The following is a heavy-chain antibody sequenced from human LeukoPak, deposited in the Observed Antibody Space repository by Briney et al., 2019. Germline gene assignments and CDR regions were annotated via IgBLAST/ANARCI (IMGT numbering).Heavy chain of an antibody. Sequence: SGGSLRLSCEASGFTFSGYVMHWVRQAPGKGLEWVALIWFDGSDKYYADSVKGRFTISRDNSKNTLYLQMNSLRAEDTAVYYCAKERGYQSYYYYMDVWGKGTTVTVSS. V-gene: IGHV3-33*06. CDR1: GFTFSGYV. J-gene: IGHJ6*03. CDR2: IWFDGSDK. CDR3: AKERGYQSYYYYMDV. D-gene: IGHD6-13*01.